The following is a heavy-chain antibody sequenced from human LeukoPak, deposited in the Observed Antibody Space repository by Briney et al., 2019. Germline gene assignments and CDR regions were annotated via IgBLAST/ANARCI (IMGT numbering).Heavy chain of an antibody. CDR3: TRDRGTY. CDR2: IYSSGNT. J-gene: IGHJ4*02. V-gene: IGHV3-66*01. D-gene: IGHD3-10*01. Sequence: GGSLRLSCAASGFAVSSNYVSWVRQAPGKGLEWVSVIYSSGNTYYADSLKGRFTISRDISKNRLYLQMNSLRAEDTAVYYCTRDRGTYWGQGTLVTVSS. CDR1: GFAVSSNY.